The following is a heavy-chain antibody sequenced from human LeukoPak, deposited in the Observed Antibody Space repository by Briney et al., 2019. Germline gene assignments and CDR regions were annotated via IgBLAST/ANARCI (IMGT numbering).Heavy chain of an antibody. CDR3: ARESDLSIVGHDAFDI. V-gene: IGHV4-59*01. J-gene: IGHJ3*02. Sequence: SETLSRTCTVSGGSISSYYWNWIRQPPGKGLEWIGYIYYSGSTNYNPSLKSRVTISVDTSKNQFSLKLNSVTAADTAVYYCARESDLSIVGHDAFDIWGQGTMVTVSS. D-gene: IGHD1-26*01. CDR2: IYYSGST. CDR1: GGSISSYY.